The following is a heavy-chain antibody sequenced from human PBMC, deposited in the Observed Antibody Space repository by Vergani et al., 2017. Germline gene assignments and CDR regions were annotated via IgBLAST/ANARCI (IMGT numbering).Heavy chain of an antibody. CDR3: ARPNRAAAGFRGRSAFDI. CDR2: IYYSGST. Sequence: QLQLQESGPGLVKPSETLSLTCTVSGGSISSSSYYWGWIRQPPGKGLEWIGSIYYSGSTYYNPSLKSRVTISVDTSKNQSSLKPSSVTAADTAVYYCARPNRAAAGFRGRSAFDIWGQGTMVSVSS. D-gene: IGHD6-13*01. V-gene: IGHV4-39*07. J-gene: IGHJ3*02. CDR1: GGSISSSSYY.